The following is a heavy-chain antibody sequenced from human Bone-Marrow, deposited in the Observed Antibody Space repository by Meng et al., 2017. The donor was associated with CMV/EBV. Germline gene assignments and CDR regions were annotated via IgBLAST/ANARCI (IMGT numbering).Heavy chain of an antibody. CDR1: GFTVSACS. V-gene: IGHV3-11*01. Sequence: LPCAVSGFTVSACSMHCVRKAPGRVLEWVSYISSSGSTLYYADSVKGRFTISRDNAKNSLYLQMNSLRAEDTAVYYCARDRHWAFDYWGQGTLVTVSS. J-gene: IGHJ4*02. D-gene: IGHD7-27*01. CDR3: ARDRHWAFDY. CDR2: ISSSGSTL.